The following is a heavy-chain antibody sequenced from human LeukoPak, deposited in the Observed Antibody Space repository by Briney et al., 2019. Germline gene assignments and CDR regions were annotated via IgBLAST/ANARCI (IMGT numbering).Heavy chain of an antibody. CDR1: GGSISSGGYY. Sequence: TLSLTCIVSGGSISSGGYYWSWIRQPPGKGLEWIGYIYHSGSTYYNPSLKSRVTISVDRSKNQFSLKLSSVTAADTAVYYCARDRITGTFDYWGQGTLVTVSS. J-gene: IGHJ4*02. V-gene: IGHV4-30-2*01. CDR3: ARDRITGTFDY. CDR2: IYHSGST. D-gene: IGHD1-20*01.